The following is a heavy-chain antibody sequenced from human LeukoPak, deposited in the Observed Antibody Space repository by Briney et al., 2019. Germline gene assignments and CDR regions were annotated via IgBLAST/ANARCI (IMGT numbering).Heavy chain of an antibody. CDR2: VHQSGST. CDR1: GDSISTTKW. V-gene: IGHV4-4*02. J-gene: IGHJ4*02. D-gene: IGHD3-16*02. CDR3: ARLTSRGYLFDY. Sequence: PSETLSLTCAASGDSISTTKWWNWVRQSPGAGLEWLGEVHQSGSTNYNPSLKSRVTISVDKSKNQFSLKLSSVTAADTAVYYCARLTSRGYLFDYWGQGTLVTVSS.